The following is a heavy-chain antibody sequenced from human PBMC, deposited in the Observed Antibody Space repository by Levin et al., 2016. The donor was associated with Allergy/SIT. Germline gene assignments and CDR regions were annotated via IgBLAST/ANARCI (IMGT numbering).Heavy chain of an antibody. D-gene: IGHD6-13*01. CDR1: GFTFSSYS. Sequence: GESLKISCAASGFTFSSYSMNWVRQAPGKGLEWVSSISSSSSYTYYADSVKGRFTISRDNAKNSLYLQMNSLKAEDTAVYYCAPRPFKVAAGTERDYWGQGTLVTVSS. CDR2: ISSSSSYT. V-gene: IGHV3-21*01. J-gene: IGHJ4*02. CDR3: APRPFKVAAGTERDY.